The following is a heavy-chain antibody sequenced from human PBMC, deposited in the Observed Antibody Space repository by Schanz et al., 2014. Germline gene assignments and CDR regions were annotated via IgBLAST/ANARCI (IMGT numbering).Heavy chain of an antibody. CDR2: ITGTGTV. Sequence: EVQLVESGGGLVQPGGSLRLSCSASGFTFSIYAMHWVRQAPGKGLEWISYITGTGTVMYADSVKGRFTISRDNGKNSLSLQMNSLRVEDTAIYYCARDSNGDDGYRFWFDSWGQGILXTVSS. J-gene: IGHJ5*01. CDR3: ARDSNGDDGYRFWFDS. CDR1: GFTFSIYA. D-gene: IGHD4-17*01. V-gene: IGHV3-48*01.